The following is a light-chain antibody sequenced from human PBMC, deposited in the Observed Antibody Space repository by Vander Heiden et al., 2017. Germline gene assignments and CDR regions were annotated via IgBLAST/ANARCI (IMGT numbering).Light chain of an antibody. CDR3: AAWDDSLNVVV. V-gene: IGLV1-44*01. J-gene: IGLJ2*01. CDR1: SSNIGSNT. Sequence: QSVLTQPPSASGTPGQRVTISCSGSSSNIGSNTVNWYQQRPGTAPNLLIYSNNQRPSGVPDRFSGSKSGTSASLAISGLQSEDEADYYCAAWDDSLNVVVFGGGTKLTVL. CDR2: SNN.